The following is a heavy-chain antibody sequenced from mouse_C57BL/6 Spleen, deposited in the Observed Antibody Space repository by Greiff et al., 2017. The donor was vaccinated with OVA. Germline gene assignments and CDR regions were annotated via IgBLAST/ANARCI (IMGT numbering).Heavy chain of an antibody. CDR2: IHPNSGST. CDR1: GYTFTSYW. J-gene: IGHJ1*03. D-gene: IGHD1-1*01. V-gene: IGHV1-64*01. CDR3: ARRDYYGSSRYWYFDV. Sequence: QVQPQQPGAELVKPGASVKLSCKASGYTFTSYWMHWVKQRPGQGLEWIGMIHPNSGSTNYNEKFKSKATLTVDKSSSTAYMQLSSLTSEDSAVYYYARRDYYGSSRYWYFDVWGTGTTVTVSS.